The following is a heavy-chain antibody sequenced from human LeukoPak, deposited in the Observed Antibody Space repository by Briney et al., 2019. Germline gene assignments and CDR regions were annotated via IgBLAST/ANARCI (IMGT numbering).Heavy chain of an antibody. CDR2: ISYDGSNK. CDR1: GFTFSSYA. J-gene: IGHJ4*02. CDR3: ASGAVVVAATPALDY. Sequence: GGSLRLSCAASGFTFSSYAMHWVRQAPGKGLEWVAVISYDGSNKYYADSVKGRFTISRDNSKNTLYLQMNSLRAEDTAVYYCASGAVVVAATPALDYWGQGTLVTVSS. V-gene: IGHV3-30-3*01. D-gene: IGHD2-15*01.